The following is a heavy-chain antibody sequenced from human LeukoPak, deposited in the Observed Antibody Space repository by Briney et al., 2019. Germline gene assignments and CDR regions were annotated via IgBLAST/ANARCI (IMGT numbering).Heavy chain of an antibody. CDR2: IYSSGRT. CDR3: ARDYSYPDY. J-gene: IGHJ4*02. D-gene: IGHD5-18*01. CDR1: GASISAYH. V-gene: IGHV4-4*07. Sequence: SETLSLTCSVSGASISAYHGSWIRQPAGKGLEWIGRIYSSGRTNYIPSLRRRLTMSVYTSKNQFSLKLNSVTAADTAVYYCARDYSYPDYRGQGTLVTVSS.